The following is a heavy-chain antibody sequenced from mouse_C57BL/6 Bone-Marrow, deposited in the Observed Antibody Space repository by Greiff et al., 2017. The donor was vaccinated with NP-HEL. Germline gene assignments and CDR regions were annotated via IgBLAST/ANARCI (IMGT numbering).Heavy chain of an antibody. J-gene: IGHJ4*01. CDR2: ISSGGSYT. CDR3: ASYYYSNCYAMDY. V-gene: IGHV5-6*01. D-gene: IGHD2-5*01. CDR1: GFTFSSYG. Sequence: EVKLVESGGDLVKPGGSLKLSCAASGFTFSSYGMSWVRQTPDKRLEWVATISSGGSYTYYPDSVKGRFTISRDNAKNTLYLQMSSLKSEDTAMYYCASYYYSNCYAMDYWGQGTSVTVSS.